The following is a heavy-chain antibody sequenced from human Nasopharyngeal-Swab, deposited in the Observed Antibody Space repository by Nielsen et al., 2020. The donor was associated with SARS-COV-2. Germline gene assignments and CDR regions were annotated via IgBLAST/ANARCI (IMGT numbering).Heavy chain of an antibody. Sequence: ASVKVSCKASGYTFTSYYMHWVRQAPGQGLEWMGLINPSGGSTSYAQKFQGRVTMTRDTSTSTVYMELSSLRSEDTAVYYCARDIGVVVMAGWFDPLGQGTLVTVSS. CDR1: GYTFTSYY. J-gene: IGHJ5*02. CDR3: ARDIGVVVMAGWFDP. D-gene: IGHD3-22*01. CDR2: INPSGGST. V-gene: IGHV1-46*01.